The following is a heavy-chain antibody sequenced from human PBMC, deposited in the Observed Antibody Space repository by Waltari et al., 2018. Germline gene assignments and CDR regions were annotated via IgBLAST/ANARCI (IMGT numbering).Heavy chain of an antibody. J-gene: IGHJ4*02. Sequence: QLQLQESGPGLVKPSETLSLTCTVSGGSISSSSYYWGWIRQPPGKGLEWIGSIYYSGSTYYHPSLKSRVTISVDTSKNQFSLKLSSVTAADTAVYYCARDWRRTFDQDFDYWGQGTLVTVSS. CDR2: IYYSGST. CDR1: GGSISSSSYY. CDR3: ARDWRRTFDQDFDY. V-gene: IGHV4-39*07.